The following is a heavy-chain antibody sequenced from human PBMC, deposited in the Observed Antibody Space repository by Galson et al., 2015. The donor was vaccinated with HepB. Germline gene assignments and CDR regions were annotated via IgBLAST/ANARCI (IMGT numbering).Heavy chain of an antibody. V-gene: IGHV3-23*01. Sequence: SLRLSCAASGFTFSSYAMSWVRQAPGKGLEWVSAISGSGGSTYYADSVKGRFTISRDNSKNTLYLQMNSLRAEDTAVYYCAKDRLWYGELIPCDAFDIWGQGTMVTVSS. CDR1: GFTFSSYA. J-gene: IGHJ3*02. CDR2: ISGSGGST. CDR3: AKDRLWYGELIPCDAFDI. D-gene: IGHD3-10*01.